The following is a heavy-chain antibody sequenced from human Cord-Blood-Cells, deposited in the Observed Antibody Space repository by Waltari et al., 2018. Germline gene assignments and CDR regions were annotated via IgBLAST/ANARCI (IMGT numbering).Heavy chain of an antibody. Sequence: QVQLVQSGAEVKKPGASVKVSCKASGYTFTSYDINWVGQATGQGLEWMGRMNPNSGNKAYEKKFKGRVTITRNTSISTAYLELSSLGSENTAWYYVPGVRVFWSVNYDYWGRGPLVTVSP. CDR2: MNPNSGNK. CDR1: GYTFTSYD. J-gene: IGHJ4*02. D-gene: IGHD3-3*01. CDR3: PGVRVFWSVNYDY. V-gene: IGHV1-8*03.